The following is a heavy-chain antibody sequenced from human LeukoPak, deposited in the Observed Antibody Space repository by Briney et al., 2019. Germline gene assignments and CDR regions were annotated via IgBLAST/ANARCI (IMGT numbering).Heavy chain of an antibody. CDR3: ARAYGDYVLYYYYYMDV. CDR1: GGSISSYY. CDR2: IYYSGST. J-gene: IGHJ6*03. Sequence: PSETLSLTCTVSGGSISSYYWSWIRQPPGKGLEWIGYIYYSGSTNYNPSLKSRVTISVDTSKNQFSLKLSSVTAADTAVYYCARAYGDYVLYYYYYMDVWGKGTTVTVSS. V-gene: IGHV4-59*01. D-gene: IGHD4-17*01.